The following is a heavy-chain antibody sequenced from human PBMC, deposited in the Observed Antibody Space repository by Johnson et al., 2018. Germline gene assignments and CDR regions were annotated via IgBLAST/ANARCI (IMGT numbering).Heavy chain of an antibody. CDR3: ARNPGGQYGMDV. D-gene: IGHD3-16*01. Sequence: VQLVQSGGGLVKPGRSLRLSCTASGFTFGDYAMSWFRQAPGKGLEWVCFIRSKVSGGAAEYAASVKDRFTISRDDSKNSLYLQMNSLKTEDTAVYYCARNPGGQYGMDVWGQGTTVTVSS. CDR2: IRSKVSGGAA. CDR1: GFTFGDYA. V-gene: IGHV3-49*05. J-gene: IGHJ6*02.